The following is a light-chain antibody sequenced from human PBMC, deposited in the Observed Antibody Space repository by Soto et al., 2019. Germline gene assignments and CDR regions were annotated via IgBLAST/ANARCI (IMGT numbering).Light chain of an antibody. J-gene: IGKJ2*01. CDR2: GAS. CDR3: QQYRNWPPYT. V-gene: IGKV3-15*01. CDR1: ESVSSN. Sequence: EIVMTQSPATLSVSPGERATLSCRASESVSSNLAWYQQKPGQAPRLLIYGASTRATGIPARFSGSGSGTEFTLTISSLQSEDFAVYYCQQYRNWPPYTFCQGTKLEIK.